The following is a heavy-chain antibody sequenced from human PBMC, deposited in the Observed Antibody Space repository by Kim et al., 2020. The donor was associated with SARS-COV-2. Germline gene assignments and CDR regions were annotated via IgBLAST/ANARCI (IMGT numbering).Heavy chain of an antibody. D-gene: IGHD3-10*01. CDR2: IYYSGST. V-gene: IGHV4-59*01. J-gene: IGHJ3*02. Sequence: SETLSLTCTVSGGSISSYYWSWIRQPPGKGLEWIGYIYYSGSTNYNPSLKSRVTISVDTSKNQFSLKLSSVTAADTAVYYCARAKDGSGSYYNGYDAFDIWGQGTMVTVSS. CDR1: GGSISSYY. CDR3: ARAKDGSGSYYNGYDAFDI.